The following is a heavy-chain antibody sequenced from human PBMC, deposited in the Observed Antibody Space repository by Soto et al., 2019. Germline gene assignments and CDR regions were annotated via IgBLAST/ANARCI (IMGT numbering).Heavy chain of an antibody. D-gene: IGHD1-7*01. CDR3: ASPGHNWNLWEGYYYYGMDV. Sequence: ASVKVSCKASGGTFSSYAISWVRQAPGQGLEWMGGIIPIFGTANYAQKFQGRVTITADESTSTAYMELSSLRSEDTAVYYCASPGHNWNLWEGYYYYGMDVWGQGTTVTVSS. CDR1: GGTFSSYA. J-gene: IGHJ6*02. CDR2: IIPIFGTA. V-gene: IGHV1-69*13.